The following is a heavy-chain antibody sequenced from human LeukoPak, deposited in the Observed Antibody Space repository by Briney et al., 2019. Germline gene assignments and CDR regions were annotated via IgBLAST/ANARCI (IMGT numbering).Heavy chain of an antibody. D-gene: IGHD4-17*01. CDR2: IYSGGST. V-gene: IGHV3-53*01. J-gene: IGHJ4*02. Sequence: PGGPLRLSCAASGFTVSSNYMSWVRQAPGKGLEWVSVIYSGGSTYYADSVKGRLTISRDNSKNTLYLQMNSLRAEDAAVYYCASGDYLTFDYWGQGTLVTVSS. CDR3: ASGDYLTFDY. CDR1: GFTVSSNY.